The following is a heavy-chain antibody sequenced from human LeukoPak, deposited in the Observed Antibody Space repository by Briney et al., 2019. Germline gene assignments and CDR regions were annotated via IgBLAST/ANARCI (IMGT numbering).Heavy chain of an antibody. D-gene: IGHD2-15*01. V-gene: IGHV4-39*01. CDR1: GGSISSSSYY. CDR2: IFYSGHT. Sequence: PSETLSLTCTVSGGSISSSSYYWGWSRQPPGKGLEWIGSIFYSGHTYYNPSLKSRVTISVDTSKNQFSLKLSSVTAADTAVYYCARPGYCSGGSCYNYFDYWGQGNLVTVSS. CDR3: ARPGYCSGGSCYNYFDY. J-gene: IGHJ4*02.